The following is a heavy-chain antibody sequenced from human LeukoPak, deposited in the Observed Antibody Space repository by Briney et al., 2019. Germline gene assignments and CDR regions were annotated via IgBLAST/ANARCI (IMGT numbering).Heavy chain of an antibody. CDR3: ARVSGWYWFDK. CDR1: GYTFSTYA. CDR2: ISSDGRTT. D-gene: IGHD6-19*01. Sequence: PGGSLRLSCSASGYTFSTYAMHWVRQAPGKGLEYDSAISSDGRTTYYANSVKGRFTISRDNSKNTLYLQMGSLRVEDMAVYYCARVSGWYWFDKWGQGTLVTVSS. J-gene: IGHJ4*02. V-gene: IGHV3-64*01.